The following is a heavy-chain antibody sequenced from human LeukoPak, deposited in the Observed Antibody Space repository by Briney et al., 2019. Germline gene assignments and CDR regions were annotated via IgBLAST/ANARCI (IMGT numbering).Heavy chain of an antibody. CDR2: ISAYNGNT. J-gene: IGHJ4*02. Sequence: ASVKVSCKASGYTLTSYGISWVRQAPGQGLEWMGWISAYNGNTNYAQKLQGRVTMTTDTSTSTAYMELRSLRSDDTAVYYCATDASPVGPMGGSYYGYWGQGTLVTVSS. D-gene: IGHD1-26*01. CDR1: GYTLTSYG. CDR3: ATDASPVGPMGGSYYGY. V-gene: IGHV1-18*01.